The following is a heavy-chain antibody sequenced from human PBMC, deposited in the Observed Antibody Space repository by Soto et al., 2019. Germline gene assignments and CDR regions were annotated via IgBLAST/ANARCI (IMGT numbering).Heavy chain of an antibody. V-gene: IGHV1-3*01. CDR2: INAGNGNT. D-gene: IGHD3-22*01. J-gene: IGHJ4*02. CDR3: ARDPETYDSSGYYHPHGVYYFDY. CDR1: GYTFTSYA. Sequence: ASVKVSCKASGYTFTSYAMHWVRQAPGQRLEWMGWINAGNGNTKYSQKFQGRVTITRGTSASTAYMELSSLRSDDTAVYYCARDPETYDSSGYYHPHGVYYFDYWGQGTLVTVSS.